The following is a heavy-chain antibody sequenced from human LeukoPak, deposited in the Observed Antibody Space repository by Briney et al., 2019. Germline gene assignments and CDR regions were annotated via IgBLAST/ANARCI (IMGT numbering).Heavy chain of an antibody. CDR1: GFTLDDYG. D-gene: IGHD3-10*01. CDR2: INWNGGST. CDR3: ARVPLAGSGSYYAPPDY. Sequence: GGSLRLSGAASGFTLDDYGMSWVRQTPGKGVEWGSGINWNGGSTGYADSVKGRFTISRDNAKNSLYLQMNSLRAEDTALYYCARVPLAGSGSYYAPPDYWGQGTLVTVSS. J-gene: IGHJ4*02. V-gene: IGHV3-20*04.